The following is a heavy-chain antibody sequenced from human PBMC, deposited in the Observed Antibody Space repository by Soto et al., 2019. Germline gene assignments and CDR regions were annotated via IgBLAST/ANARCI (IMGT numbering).Heavy chain of an antibody. D-gene: IGHD4-4*01. CDR3: ARAPYSNAWYRFDL. CDR2: IKHDGSVQ. Sequence: GSLSLSCEASGFTFSGYWMSWVRQAPGKGLEWVADIKHDGSVQYYVDSVKGRFTISRDNAKKLLYLQMNGLRAEDTALYYCARAPYSNAWYRFDLWGQGTLVTVSS. CDR1: GFTFSGYW. J-gene: IGHJ4*02. V-gene: IGHV3-7*03.